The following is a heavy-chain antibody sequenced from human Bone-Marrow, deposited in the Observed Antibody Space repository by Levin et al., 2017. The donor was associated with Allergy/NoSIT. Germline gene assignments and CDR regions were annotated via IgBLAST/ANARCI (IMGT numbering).Heavy chain of an antibody. CDR3: ARGGPYGY. J-gene: IGHJ4*02. V-gene: IGHV3-53*01. D-gene: IGHD3-16*01. Sequence: GGSLRLSCAVSGFTVSNNYMSWVRQAPGKGLEWVSVIYSAGSTYYADSVRGPFTIPRDNSKNTLFLQMNSLRADDTAVYYCARGGPYGYWGQGTLVTVSS. CDR1: GFTVSNNY. CDR2: IYSAGST.